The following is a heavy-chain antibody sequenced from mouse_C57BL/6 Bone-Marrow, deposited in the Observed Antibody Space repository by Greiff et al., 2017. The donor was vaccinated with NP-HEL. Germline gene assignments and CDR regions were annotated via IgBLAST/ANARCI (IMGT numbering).Heavy chain of an antibody. V-gene: IGHV1-81*01. CDR1: GYTFTSYG. Sequence: QVQLQQSGAELARPGASVKLSCKASGYTFTSYGISWVKQRTGQGLEWIGEIYPRSGNTYYNEKFKGKATLTADKSSSTAYMELRSLTSGDSAVYFCARMEQGLRRRDYWGQGTTLTVSS. J-gene: IGHJ2*01. CDR3: ARMEQGLRRRDY. CDR2: IYPRSGNT. D-gene: IGHD2-4*01.